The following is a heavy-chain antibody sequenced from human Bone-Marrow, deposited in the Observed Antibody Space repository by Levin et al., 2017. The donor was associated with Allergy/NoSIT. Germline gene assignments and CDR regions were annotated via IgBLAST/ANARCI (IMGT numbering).Heavy chain of an antibody. D-gene: IGHD1-1*01. CDR2: IRSKAYGGTT. V-gene: IGHV3-49*04. Sequence: SCTASGFTFGDYAMSWVRQAPGKGLEWVGFIRSKAYGGTTEYAASVKGRFTISRDDSKSIAYLQMNSLKTEDTAVYYCTRHPEGTSVFDYWGQGTLVTVSS. J-gene: IGHJ4*02. CDR3: TRHPEGTSVFDY. CDR1: GFTFGDYA.